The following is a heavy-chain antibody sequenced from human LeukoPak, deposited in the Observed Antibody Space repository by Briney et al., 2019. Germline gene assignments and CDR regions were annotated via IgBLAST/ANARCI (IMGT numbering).Heavy chain of an antibody. Sequence: PSETLSLTCAVYGGSFSDYYWSWIRQPPGKGLEWIGEINHSGSTNYNPSLKSRVTMSVDTSKNQFSLKLSSVTAVDTAVYYCARSGYVGFFDYWGQGTLVTVSS. D-gene: IGHD5-18*01. CDR3: ARSGYVGFFDY. CDR1: GGSFSDYY. J-gene: IGHJ4*02. V-gene: IGHV4-34*01. CDR2: INHSGST.